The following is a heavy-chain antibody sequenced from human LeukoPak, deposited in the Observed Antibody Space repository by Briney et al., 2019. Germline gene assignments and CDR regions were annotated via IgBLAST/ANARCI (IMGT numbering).Heavy chain of an antibody. Sequence: VASVKVSCKASGGTFSSYAISWGRQAPGQGLEWMGRIIPILGIANYAQKFQGRVTITADKSTSTAYMELSSLRSEDTAVYYCARGHCSGGSCYSDFDYWGQGTLVTVSS. D-gene: IGHD2-15*01. J-gene: IGHJ4*02. CDR2: IIPILGIA. V-gene: IGHV1-69*04. CDR1: GGTFSSYA. CDR3: ARGHCSGGSCYSDFDY.